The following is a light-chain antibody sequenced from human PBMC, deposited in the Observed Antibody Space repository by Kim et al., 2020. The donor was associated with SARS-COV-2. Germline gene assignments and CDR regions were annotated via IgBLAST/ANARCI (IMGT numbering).Light chain of an antibody. CDR3: QSRDSSGKVV. V-gene: IGLV3-19*01. Sequence: SSELTQDPAVSVALGQTVSMTCQGDSLRRYYASWYQRRPGQAPVLVIYGKNNRPSGIPDRFSGSSSGNTASLTITGAQAEDEADYYCQSRDSSGKVVFGGGTQLIVL. CDR2: GKN. CDR1: SLRRYY. J-gene: IGLJ2*01.